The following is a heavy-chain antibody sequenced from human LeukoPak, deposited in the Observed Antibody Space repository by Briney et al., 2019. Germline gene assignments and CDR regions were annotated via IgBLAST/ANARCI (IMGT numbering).Heavy chain of an antibody. CDR3: AKDMATLPGSGTNVLDY. V-gene: IGHV3-9*01. J-gene: IGHJ4*02. CDR1: GFTFDDYA. Sequence: GGSLRLSCAASGFTFDDYAMHWVRQAPGKGLEWVSGLSWNSGGIGYADSVKGRFTISRDNAKNSLYLQMNSLRADDTALYYCAKDMATLPGSGTNVLDYWGQGTLVTVSS. CDR2: LSWNSGGI. D-gene: IGHD3-10*01.